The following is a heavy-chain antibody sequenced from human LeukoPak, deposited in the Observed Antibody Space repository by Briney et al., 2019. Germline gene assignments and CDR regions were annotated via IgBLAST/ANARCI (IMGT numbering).Heavy chain of an antibody. V-gene: IGHV1-46*01. CDR2: INPSGGST. Sequence: ASVKVSCKASGYTFTSYYMHWVRQAPGQGLEWMGIINPSGGSTSYAQKFQGRVTMTRDTSTSTLYMELSSLRSEDTAVYYCARDARGNSYDSRGYYYPLGYWGQGTLVTASS. CDR3: ARDARGNSYDSRGYYYPLGY. CDR1: GYTFTSYY. J-gene: IGHJ4*02. D-gene: IGHD3-22*01.